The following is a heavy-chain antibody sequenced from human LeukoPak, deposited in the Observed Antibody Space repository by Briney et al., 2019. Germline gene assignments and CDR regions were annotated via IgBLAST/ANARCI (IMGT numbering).Heavy chain of an antibody. Sequence: GGSLRLSCEASGFSFPYGMSWVRQAPGKGLEWVSTISGSGGSTYYADSVKGRFTISRDNSKNTLYLQMNSLRAEDTAVYYCAKETSRIGGSMASFDYWGQGTLVTVSS. J-gene: IGHJ4*02. CDR2: ISGSGGST. CDR1: GFSFPYG. V-gene: IGHV3-23*01. D-gene: IGHD1-26*01. CDR3: AKETSRIGGSMASFDY.